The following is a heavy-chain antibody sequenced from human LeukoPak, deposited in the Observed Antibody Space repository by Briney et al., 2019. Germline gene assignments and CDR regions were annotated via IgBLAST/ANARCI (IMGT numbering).Heavy chain of an antibody. CDR3: ARALRIYYYFDY. D-gene: IGHD1-26*01. Sequence: PGGSLRLFCAASGFTFSNYDMSWVRQAPGKGLEWVSAFSPSGGGTYYADSVKGRFTISRDNSKNTLYLQMNSLRAEDTAVYHCARALRIYYYFDYWGQGTLVTVSS. CDR1: GFTFSNYD. CDR2: FSPSGGGT. J-gene: IGHJ4*02. V-gene: IGHV3-23*01.